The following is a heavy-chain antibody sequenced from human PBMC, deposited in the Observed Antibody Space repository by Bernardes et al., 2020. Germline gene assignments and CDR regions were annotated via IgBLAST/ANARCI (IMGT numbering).Heavy chain of an antibody. CDR1: GYAFTHYW. J-gene: IGHJ6*04. Sequence: GESLMISCKASGYAFTHYWIGWVRQMPGKGLEWMGIIYPGDSDTRYSPSFQGQVTISADKSISTAYLQWSSLKASDTAMYYCAAAVDSGSYFAMDVWGKGTTVTVSS. CDR2: IYPGDSDT. CDR3: AAAVDSGSYFAMDV. V-gene: IGHV5-51*01. D-gene: IGHD3-10*01.